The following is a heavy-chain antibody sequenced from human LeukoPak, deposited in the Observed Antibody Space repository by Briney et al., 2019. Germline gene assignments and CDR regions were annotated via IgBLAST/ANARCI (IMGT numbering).Heavy chain of an antibody. J-gene: IGHJ4*02. Sequence: PGGSLRLSCAASGFTFSNYGMHWVRQAPGKGLEWVAIIRYDGSKNYYADSVKGRFTISRDNSNNTLFLQMNSLRAEDTAVYYCAKDLAAGMAATGPGYWGQGTLVTVSS. V-gene: IGHV3-30*02. CDR2: IRYDGSKN. CDR1: GFTFSNYG. CDR3: AKDLAAGMAATGPGY. D-gene: IGHD6-13*01.